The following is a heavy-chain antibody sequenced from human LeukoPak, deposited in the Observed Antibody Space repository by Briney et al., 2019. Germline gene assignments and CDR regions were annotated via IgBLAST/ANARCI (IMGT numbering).Heavy chain of an antibody. CDR1: GFTFSSYE. Sequence: GGSLRLSCAASGFTFSSYEMNWVRQAPGKGLEWVSYISSSGSTIYYADSVKGRFTISRDNAKNSLYLQMNGLRAEDTAVYYCARGMDNYGYCFVYWGQGTLVTVSS. J-gene: IGHJ4*02. CDR3: ARGMDNYGYCFVY. CDR2: ISSSGSTI. V-gene: IGHV3-48*03. D-gene: IGHD5-18*01.